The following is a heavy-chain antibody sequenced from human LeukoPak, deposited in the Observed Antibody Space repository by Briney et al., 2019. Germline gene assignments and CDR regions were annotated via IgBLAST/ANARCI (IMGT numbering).Heavy chain of an antibody. CDR1: GFTFSSYG. Sequence: GGSLRLSCAASGFTFSSYGMHWVRQDPGKGLEWVAVISYDGSNKYYTDSVKGRFTISGDNSKNTLYLQMNSLRAEDTAVYYCATMIVVVYWGQGTLVTVSS. J-gene: IGHJ4*02. D-gene: IGHD3-22*01. V-gene: IGHV3-30*03. CDR2: ISYDGSNK. CDR3: ATMIVVVY.